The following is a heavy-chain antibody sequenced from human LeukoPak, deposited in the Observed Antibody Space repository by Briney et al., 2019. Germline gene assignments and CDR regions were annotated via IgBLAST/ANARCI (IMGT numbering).Heavy chain of an antibody. CDR2: ISSSGSTI. D-gene: IGHD2-21*02. J-gene: IGHJ5*02. Sequence: GGSLRLSCAASGFTFSDYYMSWIRQAPGKGLEWVSYISSSGSTIYYADSVKGRFTISRDNAKNSLYLQMNSLRAEDTAVSYCARELAYCGGDCYSGVFDPWGQGTLVTVS. CDR3: ARELAYCGGDCYSGVFDP. CDR1: GFTFSDYY. V-gene: IGHV3-11*04.